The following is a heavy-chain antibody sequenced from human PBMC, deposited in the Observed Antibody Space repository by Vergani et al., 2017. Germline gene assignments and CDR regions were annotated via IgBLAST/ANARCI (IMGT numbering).Heavy chain of an antibody. V-gene: IGHV3-11*06. CDR2: ISSSSSYT. D-gene: IGHD1-20*01. CDR1: GFTFSDYY. Sequence: QVQLVESGGGLVKPGGSLRLSCAASGFTFSDYYMSWIRQAPGKGLEWVSYISSSSSYTNYADSVKGRFTISRDNAKTSLYLQMNSLRAEDTAVYYCAREITGSGYFDLWGRGTLVTVSS. CDR3: AREITGSGYFDL. J-gene: IGHJ2*01.